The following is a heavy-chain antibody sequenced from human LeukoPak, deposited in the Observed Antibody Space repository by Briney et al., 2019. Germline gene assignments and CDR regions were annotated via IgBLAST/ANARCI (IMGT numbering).Heavy chain of an antibody. J-gene: IGHJ2*01. Sequence: SETLSLTCTVSGDSVSAFYWSWLRQSPGTGLEWIGFIHYPASTAYNPSLKSRVTISLETSRNQLSLMLTSLAPADTAMYYCARGSSDVYWYLDVWGRGTLVTVSS. CDR1: GDSVSAFY. D-gene: IGHD6-19*01. V-gene: IGHV4-59*02. CDR2: IHYPAST. CDR3: ARGSSDVYWYLDV.